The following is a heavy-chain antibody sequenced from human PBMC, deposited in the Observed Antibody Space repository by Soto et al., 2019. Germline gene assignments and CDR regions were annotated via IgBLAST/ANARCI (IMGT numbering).Heavy chain of an antibody. CDR2: ISYDGSNK. Sequence: QVQLVESGGGVVQPGRSLRLSCAASGFTFSSYAMHWVRQAPGKGLEWVAVISYDGSNKYYADSVKGRFTISRDNSKNTLYLQMNSLRAEDTAVYYCATTGEMATIPLGYWGQGTLVTVSS. V-gene: IGHV3-30-3*01. J-gene: IGHJ4*02. CDR3: ATTGEMATIPLGY. CDR1: GFTFSSYA. D-gene: IGHD7-27*01.